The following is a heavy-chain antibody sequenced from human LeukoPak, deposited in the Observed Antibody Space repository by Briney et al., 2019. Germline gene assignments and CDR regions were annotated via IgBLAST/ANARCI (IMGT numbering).Heavy chain of an antibody. V-gene: IGHV4-59*01. CDR1: GGSINSYY. CDR2: IYYTGST. Sequence: SETLSLTCTVSGGSINSYYWTWIPQPPGKGLEWIGYIYYTGSTKYNPSLKSRVTISLDAPKNQFSLRLTCVTAADTAVYYCARDGGDHVGLDTWGQGTLVTVSS. D-gene: IGHD1-14*01. J-gene: IGHJ5*02. CDR3: ARDGGDHVGLDT.